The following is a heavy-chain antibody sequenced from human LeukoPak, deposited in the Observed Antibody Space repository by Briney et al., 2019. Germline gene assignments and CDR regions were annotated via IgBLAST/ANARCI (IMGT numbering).Heavy chain of an antibody. Sequence: SLSLSCAVSGFTFDDYAMRWVRQVPGKGLEWVSGINWNSDSIGYADSVKGRFTTSRDNAKNSLYLQMNSLRAEDTAFYYCAINGGGDSGYGNFDYWGQGTLVTVSS. CDR2: INWNSDSI. CDR1: GFTFDDYA. CDR3: AINGGGDSGYGNFDY. D-gene: IGHD5-12*01. V-gene: IGHV3-9*01. J-gene: IGHJ4*02.